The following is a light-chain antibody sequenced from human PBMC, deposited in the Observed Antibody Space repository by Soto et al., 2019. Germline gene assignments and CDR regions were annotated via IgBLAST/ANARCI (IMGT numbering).Light chain of an antibody. CDR2: NAD. V-gene: IGKV1-39*01. Sequence: DIQMTQSPSTLSASVGDRVTITCRASQDINRWLAWYQQKPGTAPKILIYNADTLQSGITSRFSGRGTGTDFTLTISSLQTEDFATYYCQQSYSTPWTFGQGTKVDIK. CDR1: QDINRW. CDR3: QQSYSTPWT. J-gene: IGKJ1*01.